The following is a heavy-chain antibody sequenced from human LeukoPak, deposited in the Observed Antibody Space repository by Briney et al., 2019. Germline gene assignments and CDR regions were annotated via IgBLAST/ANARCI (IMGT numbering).Heavy chain of an antibody. V-gene: IGHV3-74*01. CDR1: GFTFSSYW. J-gene: IGHJ4*02. CDR3: AGGGRGTYLNDY. Sequence: PGGSLRLSCAASGFTFSSYWMHWVRQAPGKGLVWVSRIKFDESATNYADSVKGRFTISRDNDRNTVYLQMNSLRGEDTAVYYCAGGGRGTYLNDYWGQGTLVTVSS. CDR2: IKFDESAT. D-gene: IGHD1-26*01.